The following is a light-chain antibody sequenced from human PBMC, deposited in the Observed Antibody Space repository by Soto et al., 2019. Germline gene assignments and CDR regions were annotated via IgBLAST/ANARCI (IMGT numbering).Light chain of an antibody. CDR2: RNN. Sequence: QSVLTQPPSASGTPGQRVTISCSGSSSNIESNFVYWYQQFPGTAPRLLIYRNNQRPSGVPDRFSGSKSGTSASLAISALRSDDEADYYCTVWDDSLRGGLFGGGTQLTVL. CDR3: TVWDDSLRGGL. J-gene: IGLJ2*01. V-gene: IGLV1-47*01. CDR1: SSNIESNF.